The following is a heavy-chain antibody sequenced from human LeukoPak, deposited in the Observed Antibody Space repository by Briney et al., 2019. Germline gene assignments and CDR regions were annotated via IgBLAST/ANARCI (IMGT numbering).Heavy chain of an antibody. V-gene: IGHV3-48*03. CDR2: ISRSGSTI. J-gene: IGHJ6*03. Sequence: GGSLRLSCAASGFTFSSYEMNRVRQAPGKGLEWVSYISRSGSTIYYADSVKGRFTISRDNAKNSLFLQMNSLRAEDTAVYFCARATWDPNYYYYMDVWGKGTTVTISS. CDR1: GFTFSSYE. CDR3: ARATWDPNYYYYMDV. D-gene: IGHD1-26*01.